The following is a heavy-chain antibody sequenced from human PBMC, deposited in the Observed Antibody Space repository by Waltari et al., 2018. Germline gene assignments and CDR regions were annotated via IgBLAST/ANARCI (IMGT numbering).Heavy chain of an antibody. Sequence: QVQLQESGPGLVKPSETLSLTCAVSGYSISSGYYWGWIRQPPGKGLEWIGSIYHSGSTYYNPSLKSRVTISEDTSKNQFSLKLSSVTAADTAVYYCARHASGSYLRDLDYWGQGTLVTVSS. D-gene: IGHD1-26*01. CDR1: GYSISSGYY. V-gene: IGHV4-38-2*01. CDR3: ARHASGSYLRDLDY. CDR2: IYHSGST. J-gene: IGHJ4*02.